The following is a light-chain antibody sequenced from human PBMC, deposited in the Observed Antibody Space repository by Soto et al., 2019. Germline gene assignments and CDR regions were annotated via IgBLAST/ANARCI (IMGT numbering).Light chain of an antibody. V-gene: IGKV1-5*03. J-gene: IGKJ1*01. Sequence: DLQMTQSPSTLSASVGDRVTITFRASQSISTWLAWYQQKPGKAPKLLIYKASSLESGVPSRFSGGGSGTEFTLTISSLQPDDSATYYCQQYINRWTFGQGTKVEIK. CDR2: KAS. CDR3: QQYINRWT. CDR1: QSISTW.